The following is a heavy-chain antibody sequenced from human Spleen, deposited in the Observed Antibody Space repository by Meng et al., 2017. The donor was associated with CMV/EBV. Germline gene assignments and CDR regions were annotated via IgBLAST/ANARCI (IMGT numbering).Heavy chain of an antibody. CDR2: INHSGST. CDR1: GGSFSGYY. Sequence: SETLSLTCAVYGGSFSGYYWSWIRQPPGKGLEWIGEINHSGSTNYNPSLKSRVTISVDTSKNQFSLKVTSMTAADTAVYYCARAASYYSGPDYWGQGTLVTVSS. D-gene: IGHD1-26*01. V-gene: IGHV4-34*01. CDR3: ARAASYYSGPDY. J-gene: IGHJ4*02.